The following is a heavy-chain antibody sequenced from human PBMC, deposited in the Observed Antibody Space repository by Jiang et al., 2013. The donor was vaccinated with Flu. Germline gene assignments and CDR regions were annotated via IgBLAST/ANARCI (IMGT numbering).Heavy chain of an antibody. Sequence: GAEVKKPGASVKVSCKASGYTFTSYAMHWVRQAPGQRLEWMGWINAGNGNTKYSQKFQGRVTITRDTSASTAYMELSSLRSEDTAVYYCARGYYDSSGYYSIDYWAREPWSPSPQ. J-gene: IGHJ4*02. CDR2: INAGNGNT. V-gene: IGHV1-3*01. D-gene: IGHD3-22*01. CDR1: GYTFTSYA. CDR3: ARGYYDSSGYYSIDY.